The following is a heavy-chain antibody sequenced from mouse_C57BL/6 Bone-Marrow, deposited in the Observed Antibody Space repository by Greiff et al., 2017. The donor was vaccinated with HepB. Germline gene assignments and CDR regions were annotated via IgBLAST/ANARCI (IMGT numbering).Heavy chain of an antibody. CDR2: ISSGGDYI. CDR3: TRARYYYGSSPFAY. J-gene: IGHJ3*01. CDR1: GFTFSSYA. D-gene: IGHD1-1*01. V-gene: IGHV5-9-1*02. Sequence: EVKLVESGEGLVKPGGSLKLSCAASGFTFSSYAMSWVRQTPEKRLEWVAYISSGGDYIYYADPVKGRFTISRDNARNTLYLQMSSLKSEDTAMYYCTRARYYYGSSPFAYWGQGTLVTVSA.